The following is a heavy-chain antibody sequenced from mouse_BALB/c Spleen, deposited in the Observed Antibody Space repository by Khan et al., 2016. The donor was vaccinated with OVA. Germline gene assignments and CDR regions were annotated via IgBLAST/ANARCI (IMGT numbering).Heavy chain of an antibody. J-gene: IGHJ2*01. V-gene: IGHV1-7*01. CDR1: GYTFTSYW. CDR2: INPTSGYT. Sequence: QVQLKESGAELAKPGASVKMSCKASGYTFTSYWMHWIKQRPGQGLEWIGYINPTSGYTDYNQKFKDKATLTADKSSSTAYMQLSSLTSDDSAVYYWARDRIGYWGQGTALTVSS. CDR3: ARDRIGY.